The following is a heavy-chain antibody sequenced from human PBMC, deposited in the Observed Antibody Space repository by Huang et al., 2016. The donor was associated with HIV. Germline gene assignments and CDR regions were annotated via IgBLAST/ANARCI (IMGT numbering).Heavy chain of an antibody. CDR2: INTYNGNT. CDR3: ARDRVPAVRYYYGMDV. Sequence: QVHLVQSGVDVKKPGASVKVSCKASDYTFTKYGVSWVGQAPGQGLEWMGWINTYNGNTNYAQKFQGRVTMTTDKSTNTAYMELGSLRYDDTAVYYCARDRVPAVRYYYGMDVWGQGTTVTVTS. J-gene: IGHJ6*02. V-gene: IGHV1-18*04. D-gene: IGHD3-16*02. CDR1: DYTFTKYG.